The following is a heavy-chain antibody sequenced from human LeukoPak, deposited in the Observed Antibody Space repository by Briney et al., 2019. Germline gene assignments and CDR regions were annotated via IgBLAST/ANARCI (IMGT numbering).Heavy chain of an antibody. D-gene: IGHD6-13*01. CDR3: ARAGYSSSWPFQIYYYYMDV. Sequence: ASVKVSCKASGYTFTSYGISWVRQALGQGLEWMGWISAYNGDTNYAQKLQGRVTITTDTSTSTAYMELRSLRSDDTAVYYCARAGYSSSWPFQIYYYYMDVWGKGTTVTVYS. V-gene: IGHV1-18*01. CDR2: ISAYNGDT. J-gene: IGHJ6*03. CDR1: GYTFTSYG.